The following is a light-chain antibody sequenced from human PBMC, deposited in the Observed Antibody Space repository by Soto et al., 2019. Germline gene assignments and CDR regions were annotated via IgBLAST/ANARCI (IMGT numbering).Light chain of an antibody. Sequence: QSVLTQPASVSGSPGQSITISCTGSSSDVGAYNHVSWYQQHPGKVPKLMIYDVTYRPSGVSNRFSGSKSGNTASLTISGLQAEDEADYYCNSYTTSSTVVFGGGTQLTVL. CDR2: DVT. CDR3: NSYTTSSTVV. J-gene: IGLJ2*01. CDR1: SSDVGAYNH. V-gene: IGLV2-14*03.